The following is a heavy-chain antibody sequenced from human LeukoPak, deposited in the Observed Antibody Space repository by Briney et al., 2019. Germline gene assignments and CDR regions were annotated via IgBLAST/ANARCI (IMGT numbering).Heavy chain of an antibody. CDR2: IHYSGST. Sequence: SETLSLTCTVSGGSISSGGYYWSWIRQHPGKGLEWIGYIHYSGSTYYNPSLKSRVTISVDTSKNQFSLKLSSVTAADTAVYYCARADDTSYGMDVWGQGTTVTVSS. CDR1: GGSISSGGYY. CDR3: ARADDTSYGMDV. J-gene: IGHJ6*02. V-gene: IGHV4-31*03. D-gene: IGHD3-9*01.